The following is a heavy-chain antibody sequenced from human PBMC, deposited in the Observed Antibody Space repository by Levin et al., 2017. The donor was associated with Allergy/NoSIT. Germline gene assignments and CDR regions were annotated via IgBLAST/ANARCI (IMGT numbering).Heavy chain of an antibody. Sequence: GESLKISCAASGFTFSSYAMSWVRQAPGKGLEWVSAISGSGGSTYYADSVKGRFTISRDNSKNTLYLQMNSLRAEDTAVYYCAKGGTVVTPDYHDYWGQGTLVTVSS. D-gene: IGHD4-23*01. CDR2: ISGSGGST. V-gene: IGHV3-23*01. J-gene: IGHJ4*02. CDR3: AKGGTVVTPDYHDY. CDR1: GFTFSSYA.